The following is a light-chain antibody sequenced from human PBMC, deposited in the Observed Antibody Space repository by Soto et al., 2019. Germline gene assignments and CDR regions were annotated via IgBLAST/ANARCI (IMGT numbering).Light chain of an antibody. CDR1: QSVSDY. J-gene: IGKJ4*01. CDR3: QQRNTWPLT. Sequence: EIVLTQSPATLSLSPGERATLSCRASQSVSDYLAWYQQKHGQAPRLVIYGASNRATGIPARFSGSGSGTDFTLTISSLQSEDFAVYYCQQRNTWPLTFGGGTKVDI. V-gene: IGKV3-11*01. CDR2: GAS.